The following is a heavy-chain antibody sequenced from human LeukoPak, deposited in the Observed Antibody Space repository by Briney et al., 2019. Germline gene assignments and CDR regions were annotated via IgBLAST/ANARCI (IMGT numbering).Heavy chain of an antibody. CDR2: IYYSGST. CDR1: GGSISSSSYY. J-gene: IGHJ3*02. CDR3: ARQSGSSDDAFDI. Sequence: SETLSLTCTVSGGSISSSSYYWSWIRQPPGKGLEWIRYIYYSGSTYYNPSLKSRVTISVDTSKNQFSLKLSSVTAADTAVYYCARQSGSSDDAFDIWGQGTMVTVSS. D-gene: IGHD1-26*01. V-gene: IGHV4-30-4*08.